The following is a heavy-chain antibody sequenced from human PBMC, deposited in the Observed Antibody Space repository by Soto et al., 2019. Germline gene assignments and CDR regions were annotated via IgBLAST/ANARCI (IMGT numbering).Heavy chain of an antibody. CDR2: IYYSGST. CDR1: GGSISSYY. J-gene: IGHJ6*02. V-gene: IGHV4-59*01. D-gene: IGHD2-8*01. CDR3: ARVSCTNGVCYHYYYGMDV. Sequence: SETLSLTCTVSGGSISSYYWSWIRQPPGKGLVWIGYIYYSGSTNYNPSLKSRVTISVDTSKNQFSLKLSSVTAADTAVYYCARVSCTNGVCYHYYYGMDVWGQGTTVTVSS.